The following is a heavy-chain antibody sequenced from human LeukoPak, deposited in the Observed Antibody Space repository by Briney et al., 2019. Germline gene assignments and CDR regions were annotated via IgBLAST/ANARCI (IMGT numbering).Heavy chain of an antibody. CDR3: ARDSSSSWHGGYNWFDP. D-gene: IGHD6-13*01. J-gene: IGHJ5*02. V-gene: IGHV4-59*01. Sequence: SETLPLTCTVSGGSISSYYWSWIRQPPGKGLEWIGYIYYSGSTNYNPSLKSRVTISVDTSKNQFSLKLSSVTAADTAVYYCARDSSSSWHGGYNWFDPWGQGTLVTVSS. CDR1: GGSISSYY. CDR2: IYYSGST.